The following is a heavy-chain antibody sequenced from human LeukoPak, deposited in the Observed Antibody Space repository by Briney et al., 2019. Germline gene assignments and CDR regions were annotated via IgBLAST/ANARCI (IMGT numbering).Heavy chain of an antibody. J-gene: IGHJ3*02. CDR3: ARGTSLGNCDDARCSGAFDI. D-gene: IGHD3-10*02. CDR1: GFNLCDFA. CDR2: ILQEGRKP. Sequence: GGSLRLSCAASGFNLCDFAMHWVRQAPGRGREWVAVILQEGRKPQYADSVKGRFTISRDNAKDALYLEMNSLRTDDTALFYCARGTSLGNCDDARCSGAFDIWGQGTMVTVSS. V-gene: IGHV3-30*03.